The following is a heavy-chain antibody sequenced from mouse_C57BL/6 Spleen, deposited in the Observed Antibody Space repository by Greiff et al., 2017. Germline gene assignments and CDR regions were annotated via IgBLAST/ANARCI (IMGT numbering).Heavy chain of an antibody. CDR2: IYPGGGYT. Sequence: QVHVKQSGAELVRPGTSVKMSCKASGYTFTNYWIGWAKQRPGHGLEWIGDIYPGGGYTNYNEKFKGKATLTADKSSSTAYMQFSSLTSEDSAIYYCARCMLSTRDWYFDVWGTGTTVTVSS. CDR3: ARCMLSTRDWYFDV. V-gene: IGHV1-63*01. CDR1: GYTFTNYW. J-gene: IGHJ1*03.